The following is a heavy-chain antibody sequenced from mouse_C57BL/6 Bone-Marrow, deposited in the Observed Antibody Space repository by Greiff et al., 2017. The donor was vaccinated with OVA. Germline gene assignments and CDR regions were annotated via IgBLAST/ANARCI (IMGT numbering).Heavy chain of an antibody. V-gene: IGHV1-81*01. J-gene: IGHJ1*03. CDR2: IYPRSGNT. Sequence: VKLQESGAELARPGASVKLSCKASGYTFTSYGISWVKQRTGQGLEWIGEIYPRSGNTYYNEKFKGKATLTADKSSSTAYMELRSLTSEDSAVYFCARRYGSSYRLGYFDVWGTGTTVTVSS. D-gene: IGHD1-1*01. CDR3: ARRYGSSYRLGYFDV. CDR1: GYTFTSYG.